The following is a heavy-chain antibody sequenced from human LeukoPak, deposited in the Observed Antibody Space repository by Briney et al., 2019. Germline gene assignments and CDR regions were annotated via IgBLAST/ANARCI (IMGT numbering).Heavy chain of an antibody. V-gene: IGHV3-23*01. D-gene: IGHD6-13*01. J-gene: IGHJ5*02. CDR2: ISGSGGST. CDR1: GFTFTTYW. Sequence: TGGSLRLSCAASGFTFTTYWMSWVRQAPGKGLEWVSGISGSGGSTYYADSVKGRFTISRDNSKNTLYLQMNSLRAEDTAVYYCAKAQGAAGSNWFDPWGQGTLVTVSS. CDR3: AKAQGAAGSNWFDP.